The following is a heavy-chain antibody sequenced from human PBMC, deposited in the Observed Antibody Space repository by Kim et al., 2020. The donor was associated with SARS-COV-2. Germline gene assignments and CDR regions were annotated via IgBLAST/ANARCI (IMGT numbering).Heavy chain of an antibody. Sequence: GGSLRLSCAASGFMLSNHGMFWVRQAPGKGLEWVAVTLNDGRNKYYADSVKGRVTISTDNSKNTLYMEMDRLTLEDTAVYYCARTVGKLAGAGGDYWGQGTLVTVSS. J-gene: IGHJ4*02. D-gene: IGHD6-19*01. CDR3: ARTVGKLAGAGGDY. CDR1: GFMLSNHG. V-gene: IGHV3-30*03. CDR2: TLNDGRNK.